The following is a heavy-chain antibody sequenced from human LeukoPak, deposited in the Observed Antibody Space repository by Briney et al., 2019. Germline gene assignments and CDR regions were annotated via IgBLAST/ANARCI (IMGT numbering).Heavy chain of an antibody. V-gene: IGHV3-53*01. CDR2: LYSGGGT. J-gene: IGHJ2*01. CDR1: GFSVGSKY. CDR3: ARVGDHYHWYLDV. D-gene: IGHD3-10*01. Sequence: GGSLTLSCEGSGFSVGSKYMNWVRQAPGKGLEWVSILYSGGGTYYPDSVKGRFTVSRDSSKNTLYLHMNSLRVEDTAVYYCARVGDHYHWYLDVWGRGTLVTVSS.